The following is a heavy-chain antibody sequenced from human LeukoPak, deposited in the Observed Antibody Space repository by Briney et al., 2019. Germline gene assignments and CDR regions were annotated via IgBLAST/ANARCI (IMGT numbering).Heavy chain of an antibody. V-gene: IGHV3-66*01. D-gene: IGHD2-2*01. Sequence: PGGSLRLSCAASGFTVSSNYMSWVRQAPGKGLEWVSVIYSGGSTCYADSVKGRFTISRDNSKNTLYLQMNSLRAEDTAVYYCARGWRGYCSSTSCYGGRLFDYWGQGTLVTVSS. CDR3: ARGWRGYCSSTSCYGGRLFDY. CDR2: IYSGGST. CDR1: GFTVSSNY. J-gene: IGHJ4*02.